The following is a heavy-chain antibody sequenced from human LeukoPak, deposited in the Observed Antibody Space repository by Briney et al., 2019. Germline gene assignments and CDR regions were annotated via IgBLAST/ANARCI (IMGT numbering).Heavy chain of an antibody. CDR1: GYALTELS. V-gene: IGHV1-24*01. D-gene: IGHD3-10*01. CDR2: FDPEDGET. Sequence: ASVKVSCKVSGYALTELSMHWVRQAPGKGLEWMGGFDPEDGETIYAQKFQGRVTMTEDTSTDTAYMELSSLRSEDTAVYYCATRPQLLWFGERGYYFDYWGREPWSPSPQ. J-gene: IGHJ4*02. CDR3: ATRPQLLWFGERGYYFDY.